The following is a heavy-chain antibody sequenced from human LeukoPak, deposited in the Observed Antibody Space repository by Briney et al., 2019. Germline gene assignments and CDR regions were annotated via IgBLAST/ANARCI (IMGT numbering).Heavy chain of an antibody. D-gene: IGHD5-18*01. J-gene: IGHJ4*02. V-gene: IGHV3-7*01. CDR3: ARGLNVDTAMGRLGD. CDR1: GFTFSSYW. CDR2: IKQDGSEK. Sequence: GGSLRLSCAASGFTFSSYWMSWVRQAPGKGLELVANIKQDGSEKYYVDPVKGRFTISRDNAKNSLYLQMYSLRAEDTAVYYCARGLNVDTAMGRLGDWGQGTLVTVSS.